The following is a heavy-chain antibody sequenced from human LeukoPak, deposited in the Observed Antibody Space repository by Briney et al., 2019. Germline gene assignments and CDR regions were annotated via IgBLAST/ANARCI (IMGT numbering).Heavy chain of an antibody. CDR1: GFTFSSYA. CDR3: AKSWTSAVPAAKDYYYYYMDV. V-gene: IGHV3-30*02. D-gene: IGHD2-2*01. CDR2: IRYDGSNK. Sequence: GGSLRLSCAASGFTFSSYAMHWVRQAPGKGLEWVAFIRYDGSNKYYADSVKGRFTISRDNSKNTLYLQMNSLRAEDTAVYYCAKSWTSAVPAAKDYYYYYMDVWGKGTTVTTSS. J-gene: IGHJ6*03.